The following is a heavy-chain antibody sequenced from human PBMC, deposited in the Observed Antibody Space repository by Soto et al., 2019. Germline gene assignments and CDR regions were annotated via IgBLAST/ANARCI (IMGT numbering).Heavy chain of an antibody. CDR3: ASSHDSGSAFFAP. J-gene: IGHJ5*02. D-gene: IGHD3-10*01. Sequence: PGESLKISCKGSGSSFTNYWIAWVRQMPGNGLEWMGIIYPGDSDTRYNPSFQGQVTISADKSISTASLQWSSLKASATAMYYCASSHDSGSAFFAPWGQGTLVPVSS. CDR2: IYPGDSDT. CDR1: GSSFTNYW. V-gene: IGHV5-51*01.